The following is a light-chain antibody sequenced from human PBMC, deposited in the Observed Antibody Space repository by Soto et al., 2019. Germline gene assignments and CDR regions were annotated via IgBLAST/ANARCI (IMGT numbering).Light chain of an antibody. CDR1: QSVATN. CDR3: QHYTDLPLT. CDR2: GAY. Sequence: EKVMTQSPATLSVSPGERVTLSCRASQSVATNLAWYQQKPGQAPRLLISGAYIRATGIPDRFIGSGSGTDFTLTITSLQSEDFAVYYCQHYTDLPLTFGQGTKVEIK. V-gene: IGKV3-15*01. J-gene: IGKJ1*01.